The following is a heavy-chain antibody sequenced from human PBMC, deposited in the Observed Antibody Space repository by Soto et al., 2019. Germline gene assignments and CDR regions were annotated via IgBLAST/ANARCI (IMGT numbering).Heavy chain of an antibody. CDR1: GYTFTSYG. D-gene: IGHD3-22*01. Sequence: ASVKVSCKASGYTFTSYGIGGVRQAPGQGLEWMGWISAYNGNTNYAQKLQGRVTMTTDTSTSTAYMELRSLGSDDTAVYYCARDPKSRYYYDSSGYDFDYCGQGTLVTVS. J-gene: IGHJ4*02. V-gene: IGHV1-18*01. CDR2: ISAYNGNT. CDR3: ARDPKSRYYYDSSGYDFDY.